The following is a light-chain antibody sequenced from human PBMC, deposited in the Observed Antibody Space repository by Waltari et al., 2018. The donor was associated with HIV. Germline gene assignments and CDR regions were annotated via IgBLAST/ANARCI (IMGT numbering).Light chain of an antibody. CDR3: SSYTNINTVV. CDR2: EVT. CDR1: TSDVGAYDY. J-gene: IGLJ2*01. V-gene: IGLV2-14*01. Sequence: QSALTQPASVSGSPGQSITISCTGATSDVGAYDYVSWYQQHPGKAPKLIIYEVTNRPSGVSKRFSGSKSGITASLTISGLQTEDEADYYCSSYTNINTVVFGGGTKLTVL.